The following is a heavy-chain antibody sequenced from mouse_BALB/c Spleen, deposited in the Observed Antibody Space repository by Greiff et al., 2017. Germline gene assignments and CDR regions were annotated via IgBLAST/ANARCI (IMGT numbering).Heavy chain of an antibody. CDR2: INPSTGYT. V-gene: IGHV1-7*01. J-gene: IGHJ4*01. Sequence: QVQLQQSGAELAKPGASVKMSCKASGYTFTSYWMHWVKQRPGQGLEWIGYINPSTGYTEYNQKFKDKATLTADKSSNTAYMQLSSLTSEDSAVYYCASTPYWGQGTSVTVSS. CDR1: GYTFTSYW. CDR3: ASTPY.